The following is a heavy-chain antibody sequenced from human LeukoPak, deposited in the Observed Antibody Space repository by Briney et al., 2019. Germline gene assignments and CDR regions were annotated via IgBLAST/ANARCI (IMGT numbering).Heavy chain of an antibody. CDR1: DDSVSSRSYY. Sequence: SETLSLTCTVSDDSVSSRSYYWSWIRQPPGKGLEWIGYIYYSGGTSYNPSLKSRVTISVDTSKNQFSLKLSSVTAADTAVYYCARGSYFDWLFTFDPWGQGTLVTVSS. J-gene: IGHJ5*02. V-gene: IGHV4-61*01. CDR3: ARGSYFDWLFTFDP. D-gene: IGHD3-9*01. CDR2: IYYSGGT.